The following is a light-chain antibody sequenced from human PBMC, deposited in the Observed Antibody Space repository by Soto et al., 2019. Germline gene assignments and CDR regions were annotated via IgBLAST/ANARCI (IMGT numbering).Light chain of an antibody. CDR3: TSYSSSSTFYV. V-gene: IGLV1-40*01. CDR1: NSNIGADYE. Sequence: QSVLTQPPSVSGAPGQRVTISCTGSNSNIGADYEVHWYQQFPGTAPKLLIIYQVTNRPSGVSHRFSGSKSGNTASLTISGLQAEDEADYYCTSYSSSSTFYVFGTGTKVTVL. CDR2: QVT. J-gene: IGLJ1*01.